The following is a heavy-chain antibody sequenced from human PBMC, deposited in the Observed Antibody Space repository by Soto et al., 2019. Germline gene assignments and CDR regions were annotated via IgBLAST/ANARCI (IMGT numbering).Heavy chain of an antibody. CDR1: GGSFSAYG. CDR3: ALSPGGDCSWFDP. D-gene: IGHD2-21*02. CDR2: TIPMSGKT. V-gene: IGHV1-69*06. J-gene: IGHJ5*02. Sequence: QVQLMQSGAEVKKPGSSVRVSCKASGGSFSAYGFCWIRPAPGQGLEWVGGTIPMSGKTHYAQKFQDRVTITADKSTTTISLDTGRLRSEDTAIYDSALSPGGDCSWFDPWGQGTLVILSS.